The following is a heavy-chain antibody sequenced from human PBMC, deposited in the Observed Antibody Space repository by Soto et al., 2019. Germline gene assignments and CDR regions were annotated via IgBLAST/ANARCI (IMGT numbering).Heavy chain of an antibody. D-gene: IGHD2-21*02. J-gene: IGHJ5*02. V-gene: IGHV3-15*01. Sequence: EVQLVESGGGLVKPGGSLRLSCAASGFTFSNAWMSWVRQAPGKGLEWVGRIKSKTDGGTTDYAAPVKGRFTISRDDSKNTPDPQMNRLKTGDTAVYLRATDGHRRCDFDPWGQGTLVTVSS. CDR2: IKSKTDGGTT. CDR3: ATDGHRRCDFDP. CDR1: GFTFSNAW.